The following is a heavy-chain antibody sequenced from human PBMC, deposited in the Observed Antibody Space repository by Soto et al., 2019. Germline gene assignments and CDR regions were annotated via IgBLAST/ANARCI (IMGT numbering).Heavy chain of an antibody. Sequence: ASVKVSCKDSGYTFTSYAVHWVRQAPGQGLEWMGSINPDSGNTKYSQKFRGRVTITRDTSASIAYMELGSLRSEDTAIYYCARVDGTYWGQGALVTVSS. D-gene: IGHD1-26*01. CDR2: INPDSGNT. J-gene: IGHJ4*02. V-gene: IGHV1-3*01. CDR1: GYTFTSYA. CDR3: ARVDGTY.